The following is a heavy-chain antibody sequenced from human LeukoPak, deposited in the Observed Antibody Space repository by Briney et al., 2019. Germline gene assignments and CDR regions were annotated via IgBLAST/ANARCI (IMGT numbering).Heavy chain of an antibody. CDR2: IYYSGST. CDR3: ARERWSAVAGLFDY. J-gene: IGHJ4*02. CDR1: GGSISSYY. D-gene: IGHD6-19*01. V-gene: IGHV4-59*01. Sequence: SETLSLTCTVSGGSISSYYWSWIRQPPGKGLEWIGYIYYSGSTNYNPSLKSRVTISVDTSMNQFSLKLSSVTAADTAVYYCARERWSAVAGLFDYWGQGTLVTVSS.